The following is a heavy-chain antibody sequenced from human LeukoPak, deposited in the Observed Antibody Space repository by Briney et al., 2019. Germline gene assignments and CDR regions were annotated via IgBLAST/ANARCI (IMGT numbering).Heavy chain of an antibody. CDR3: ARVRSEYYDSSGYSDDAFDI. J-gene: IGHJ3*02. D-gene: IGHD3-22*01. CDR1: GGSISSGGYY. V-gene: IGHV4-31*03. CDR2: IYYSGST. Sequence: SETLSLTCTVSGGSISSGGYYWSWIRQHPGKGLEWIGYIYYSGSTYYNPSLKSRVTISVGTSKNQFSLKLSSVTAADTAVYYCARVRSEYYDSSGYSDDAFDIWGQGTMVTVSS.